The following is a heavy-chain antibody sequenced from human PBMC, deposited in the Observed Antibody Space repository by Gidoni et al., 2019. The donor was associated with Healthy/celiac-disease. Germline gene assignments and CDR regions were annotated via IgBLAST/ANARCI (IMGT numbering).Heavy chain of an antibody. J-gene: IGHJ4*02. CDR3: ARRLYSSSWYSPEGFDY. CDR2: IYYSGST. D-gene: IGHD6-13*01. Sequence: QLQLQESGPGLVQPSETLSLTCTVSGGSISSSSYYWGWIRQPPGKGLEWIGSIYYSGSTYYNPSLKSRVTISVDTSKNQFSLKLSSVTAADTAVYYCARRLYSSSWYSPEGFDYWGQGTLVTVSS. CDR1: GGSISSSSYY. V-gene: IGHV4-39*01.